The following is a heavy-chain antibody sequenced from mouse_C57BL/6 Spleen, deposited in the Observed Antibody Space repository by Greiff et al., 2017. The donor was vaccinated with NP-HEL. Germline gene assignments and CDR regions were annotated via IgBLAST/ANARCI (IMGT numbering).Heavy chain of an antibody. CDR3: ARGGLGQYFDY. Sequence: QVQLKQPGAELVMPGASVKLSCKASGYTFTSYWMHWVKQRPGQGLEWIGEIDPSDSYTNYNQKFKGKSTLTVDKSSSTAYMQLSSLTSEDSAVYYCARGGLGQYFDYWGQGTTLTVSS. CDR1: GYTFTSYW. V-gene: IGHV1-69*01. J-gene: IGHJ2*01. CDR2: IDPSDSYT. D-gene: IGHD4-1*01.